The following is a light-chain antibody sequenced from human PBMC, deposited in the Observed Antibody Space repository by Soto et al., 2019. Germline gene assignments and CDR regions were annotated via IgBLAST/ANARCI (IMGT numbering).Light chain of an antibody. V-gene: IGLV2-14*01. Sequence: QSALTQPASVSGSPGQPITISCTGTSSDVGGYNYVSWYQQHPGKAPKVMIYEVTNRPSGVSNRFSGSKSGSTASLTISGLQAEDEADYYCSSYTSSSSYVFGTGTKVTVL. CDR3: SSYTSSSSYV. CDR1: SSDVGGYNY. J-gene: IGLJ1*01. CDR2: EVT.